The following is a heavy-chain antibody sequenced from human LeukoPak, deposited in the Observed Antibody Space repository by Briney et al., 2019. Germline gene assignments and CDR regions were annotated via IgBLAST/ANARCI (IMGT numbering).Heavy chain of an antibody. J-gene: IGHJ4*02. CDR3: AAIAAAALY. CDR1: GFTFSGYG. Sequence: GGSLRLSCAASGFTFSGYGMHWFRQAPGKGLEWVAYIRYDESYQYYVDSVRGRFTISRDNSKNMLFLQMNSLGAEDTAVYYCAAIAAAALYWGQGTQVTVSS. V-gene: IGHV3-30*02. CDR2: IRYDESYQ. D-gene: IGHD6-25*01.